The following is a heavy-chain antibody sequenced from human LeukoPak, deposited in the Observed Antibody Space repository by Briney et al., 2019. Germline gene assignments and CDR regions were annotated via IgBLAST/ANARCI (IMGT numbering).Heavy chain of an antibody. CDR2: ISGSGGST. J-gene: IGHJ4*02. Sequence: GGSLRLSCAASGFTFSSYAMSWVRQAPGKGLEWVSAISGSGGSTYYADSVKGRFTISRDNAKNSLYLQMNSLRAEDTAVYYCARDGGDTATYFDYWGQGTLVTVSS. V-gene: IGHV3-23*01. CDR1: GFTFSSYA. D-gene: IGHD5-18*01. CDR3: ARDGGDTATYFDY.